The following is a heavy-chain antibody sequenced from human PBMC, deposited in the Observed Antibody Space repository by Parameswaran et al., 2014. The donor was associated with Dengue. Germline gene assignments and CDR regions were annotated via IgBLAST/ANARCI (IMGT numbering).Heavy chain of an antibody. J-gene: IGHJ4*02. CDR3: DAYDFWSGYYTTDY. V-gene: IGHV4-39*07. D-gene: IGHD3-3*01. Sequence: WIRQPPGKGLEWIGSIYYSGSTYYNPSLKSRVTISVDTSKNQFSLKLSSVTAADTAVYYCDAYDFWSGYYTTDYWGQGTLVTVSS. CDR2: IYYSGST.